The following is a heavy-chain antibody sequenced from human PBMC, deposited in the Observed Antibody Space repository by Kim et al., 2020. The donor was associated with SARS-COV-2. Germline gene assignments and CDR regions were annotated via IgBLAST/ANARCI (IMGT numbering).Heavy chain of an antibody. CDR3: AKDLLYVPGRGYFDS. J-gene: IGHJ4*02. D-gene: IGHD3-10*01. Sequence: ADPVRGRFTISRENSKKTLYLQMESLGVEDTAVYYCAKDLLYVPGRGYFDSWGQGVLVTVSS. V-gene: IGHV3-23*01.